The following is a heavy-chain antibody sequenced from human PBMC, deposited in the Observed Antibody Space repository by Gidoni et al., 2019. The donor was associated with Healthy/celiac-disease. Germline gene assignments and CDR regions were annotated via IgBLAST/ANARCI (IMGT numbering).Heavy chain of an antibody. V-gene: IGHV1-2*04. D-gene: IGHD6-6*01. J-gene: IGHJ1*01. Sequence: QVQRVQSGAEVKKPGAAVKVSGKAPGYTFTGYYMHWVRQAPGQGLEWMGWINPNSGGTNYAQKFQGWVTMTRDTSISTAYMELSGLGSDDTAVYYCARAYSSSSWGYFQHWGQGTLVTVSS. CDR3: ARAYSSSSWGYFQH. CDR1: GYTFTGYY. CDR2: INPNSGGT.